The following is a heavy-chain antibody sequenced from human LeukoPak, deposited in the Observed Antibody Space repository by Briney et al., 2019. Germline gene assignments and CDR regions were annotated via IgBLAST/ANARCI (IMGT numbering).Heavy chain of an antibody. V-gene: IGHV3-7*01. CDR3: ARESVRGAFDY. CDR2: INQDGSEK. D-gene: IGHD3-10*01. CDR1: GFTLSTHW. Sequence: GGSLRLSCAASGFTLSTHWMNWVRQAPGRGLEWVANINQDGSEKYYVDSLKGRLTISRDNAKNSLYLQVNSLRAEDTAVYFCARESVRGAFDYWGQGTLVTVSS. J-gene: IGHJ4*02.